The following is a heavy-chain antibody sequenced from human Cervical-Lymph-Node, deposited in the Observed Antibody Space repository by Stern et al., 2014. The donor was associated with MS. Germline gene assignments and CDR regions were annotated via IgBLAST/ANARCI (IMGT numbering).Heavy chain of an antibody. CDR3: ARDQGFQLMNS. Sequence: QVQLQESGPGLVRPSGTLSLTCAVSGDSISNDNWWSWVRQPPGKGLEWIGEVYHTGSANYDPSHKSRVPISVDKSKNQFSLRLTSMTAADTAVYYCARDQGFQLMNSWGQGTLVIVSS. D-gene: IGHD2-2*01. CDR1: GDSISNDNW. V-gene: IGHV4-4*02. J-gene: IGHJ4*02. CDR2: VYHTGSA.